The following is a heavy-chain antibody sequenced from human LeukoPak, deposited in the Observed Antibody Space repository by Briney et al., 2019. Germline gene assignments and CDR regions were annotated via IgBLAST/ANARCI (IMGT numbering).Heavy chain of an antibody. J-gene: IGHJ5*02. CDR3: ARVGATVTTDWFDP. CDR1: GGXFSGYY. CDR2: INHSGST. Sequence: PSETLSLTCAVYGGXFSGYYCSWIRQPPGKGLEWIGEINHSGSTNYNPSLKSRVTISVDTSKDQFSLKLSSVTAADTAVYYCARVGATVTTDWFDPWGQGTLVTVSS. V-gene: IGHV4-34*01. D-gene: IGHD4-17*01.